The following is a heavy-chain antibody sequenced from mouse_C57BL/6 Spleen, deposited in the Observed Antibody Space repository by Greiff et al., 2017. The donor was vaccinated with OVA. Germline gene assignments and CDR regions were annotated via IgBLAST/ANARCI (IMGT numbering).Heavy chain of an antibody. V-gene: IGHV5-6*01. D-gene: IGHD2-5*01. Sequence: EVQLQESGGDLVKPGGSLKLSCAASGFTFSSYGMSWVRQTPDKRLEWVATISSGGSYTYYPDSVKGRFTISRDNAKNTLYLQMSSLKSEDTAMYYCAREGGYSNYFDYWGQGTTLTVSS. CDR3: AREGGYSNYFDY. CDR2: ISSGGSYT. CDR1: GFTFSSYG. J-gene: IGHJ2*01.